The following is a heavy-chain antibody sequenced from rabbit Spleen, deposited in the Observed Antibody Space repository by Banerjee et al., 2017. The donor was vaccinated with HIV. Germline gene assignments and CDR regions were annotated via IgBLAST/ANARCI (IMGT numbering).Heavy chain of an antibody. CDR1: GFSFSSSYY. CDR2: IYADSFGSS. CDR3: ARGSATMTMVIIGYYFNL. V-gene: IGHV1S45*01. J-gene: IGHJ4*01. D-gene: IGHD2-1*01. Sequence: QEQLKESGGGLVQPGGSLKLSCTASGFSFSSSYYMCWVRQAPGKGLECIACIYADSFGSSYYASWAKGRFTISKTSSTTVTLQMTSLTAADTATYFCARGSATMTMVIIGYYFNLWGQGTLVTVS.